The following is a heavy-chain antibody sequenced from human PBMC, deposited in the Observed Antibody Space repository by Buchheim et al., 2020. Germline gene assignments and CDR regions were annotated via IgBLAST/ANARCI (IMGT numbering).Heavy chain of an antibody. CDR2: IHGGGTT. J-gene: IGHJ4*02. CDR3: ASRPDGDYPSFDF. Sequence: EVHLVESGGDLVQPGESLRLSCAASGFTVNNKYMTWVRQAPGKGLECVSIIHGGGTTYYAECVKGRFTISRDNSRNILYLHMNSLRVEDTAVYYCASRPDGDYPSFDFWGLGTL. CDR1: GFTVNNKY. V-gene: IGHV3-66*01. D-gene: IGHD4-17*01.